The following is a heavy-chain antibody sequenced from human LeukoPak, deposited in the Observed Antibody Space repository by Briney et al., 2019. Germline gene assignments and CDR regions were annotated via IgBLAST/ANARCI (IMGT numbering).Heavy chain of an antibody. CDR3: ARGRKAVGYRGYDWLDY. J-gene: IGHJ4*02. D-gene: IGHD5-12*01. Sequence: ASVKVSCKASGYTFTSYYMHWVRQAPGQGLEWMGIINPSGGCTSYAQEFQGRVTMTRDTSTSTVYMELSSIRSEDTAVYYCARGRKAVGYRGYDWLDYWGQGTLVTVSS. CDR1: GYTFTSYY. CDR2: INPSGGCT. V-gene: IGHV1-46*01.